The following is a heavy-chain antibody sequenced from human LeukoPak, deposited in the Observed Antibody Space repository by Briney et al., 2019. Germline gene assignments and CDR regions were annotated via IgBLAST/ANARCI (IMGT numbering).Heavy chain of an antibody. V-gene: IGHV3-21*01. Sequence: GSLRLSCAASGFTFSSYSMNWVRPAPGKGLEWVSSIISSSSYIYYADSVKGRFTISRDNAKNSLYLQMNSLRAEDTAVYYCASRYGGYGHLDYWGQGTLVTVSS. CDR1: GFTFSSYS. J-gene: IGHJ4*02. D-gene: IGHD5-12*01. CDR3: ASRYGGYGHLDY. CDR2: IISSSSYI.